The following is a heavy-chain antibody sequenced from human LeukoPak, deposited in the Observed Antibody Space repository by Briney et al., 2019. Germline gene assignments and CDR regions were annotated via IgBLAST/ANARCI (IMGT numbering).Heavy chain of an antibody. D-gene: IGHD2-2*01. Sequence: GGSLRLSCAASGFTFSSYGMHWVRQAPGKGLEWVAFIRFDGSNKYYADSVKGRFTISRDNSKNTLYLQMNSLRAEDTAVYYCAKDKEGYCSSTSCYEFDYWGQGTLVTVSS. CDR2: IRFDGSNK. CDR1: GFTFSSYG. V-gene: IGHV3-30*02. CDR3: AKDKEGYCSSTSCYEFDY. J-gene: IGHJ4*02.